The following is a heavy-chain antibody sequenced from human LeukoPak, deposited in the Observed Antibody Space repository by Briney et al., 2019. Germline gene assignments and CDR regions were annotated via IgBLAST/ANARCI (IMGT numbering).Heavy chain of an antibody. Sequence: AGGSLRLSCAASGFTFSNSWMNWVRQAPGKGLEWVAQIKQHGSEIYYMDSVKGRFTISRDDATNSVYLQMISLRAEDTAIYYCATDRGLYWGQGTLVTVS. D-gene: IGHD5-12*01. CDR2: IKQHGSEI. CDR3: ATDRGLY. CDR1: GFTFSNSW. J-gene: IGHJ4*02. V-gene: IGHV3-7*01.